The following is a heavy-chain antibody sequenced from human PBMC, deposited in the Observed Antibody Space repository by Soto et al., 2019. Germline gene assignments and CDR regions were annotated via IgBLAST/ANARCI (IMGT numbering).Heavy chain of an antibody. Sequence: QVQLVQSGAEVKKPGASVKVSCKASGYTFSSYDINWVRQATGQGLEWMGWMNPKSGHTGSAQKFXDSDTXXRETSISTAYMELSSLRSEDTAIYYCARTDGDLDVWGQGTTVTVSS. V-gene: IGHV1-8*01. J-gene: IGHJ6*02. CDR1: GYTFSSYD. CDR3: ARTDGDLDV. D-gene: IGHD4-17*01. CDR2: MNPKSGHT.